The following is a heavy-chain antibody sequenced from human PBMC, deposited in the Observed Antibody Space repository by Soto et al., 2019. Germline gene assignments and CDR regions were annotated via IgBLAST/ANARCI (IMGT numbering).Heavy chain of an antibody. CDR1: GFTFSSYA. J-gene: IGHJ4*02. D-gene: IGHD2-8*01. CDR3: AKGPGMYSEFDC. CDR2: SSDGGT. V-gene: IGHV3-23*01. Sequence: EVQMLESGGGLVQPGGSLRLSCVASGFTFSSYAMSWIRQAPGKGLEWVSASSDGGTFYADSVKGRFTISRDDSKNTLYLQLNSLRAEDTAVYPCAKGPGMYSEFDCWGQGTLVTVSS.